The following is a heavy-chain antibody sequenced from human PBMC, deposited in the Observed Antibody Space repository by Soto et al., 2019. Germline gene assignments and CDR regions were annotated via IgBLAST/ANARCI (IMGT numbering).Heavy chain of an antibody. D-gene: IGHD1-26*01. CDR1: GGSISSGGYY. Sequence: QVQLQESGPGLVKPSQTLSLTCTVSGGSISSGGYYWSWIRQHPGKGLEWIGYIYYSGSTYYNPSLKTKVTISVDTSTNQFALKLSSVTAPDTAVYYCARVGVEMATSDAFDIWSQGTMVTVSS. V-gene: IGHV4-31*01. J-gene: IGHJ3*02. CDR3: ARVGVEMATSDAFDI. CDR2: IYYSGST.